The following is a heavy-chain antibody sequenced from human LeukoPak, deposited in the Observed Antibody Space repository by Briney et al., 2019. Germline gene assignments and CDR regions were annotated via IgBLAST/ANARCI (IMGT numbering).Heavy chain of an antibody. Sequence: GGSLRLFCTASGFTFSSYAMSWVRQAPGKGLEWVSAISGSGGSTYYADSVKGRFTISRDNSKNTLYLQMNSLRAEDTAVYYCAKVLERGQREGYDYWGQGTLVTVSS. D-gene: IGHD1-1*01. V-gene: IGHV3-23*01. J-gene: IGHJ4*02. CDR2: ISGSGGST. CDR3: AKVLERGQREGYDY. CDR1: GFTFSSYA.